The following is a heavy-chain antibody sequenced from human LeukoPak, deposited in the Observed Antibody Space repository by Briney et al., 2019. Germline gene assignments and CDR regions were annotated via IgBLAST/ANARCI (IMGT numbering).Heavy chain of an antibody. CDR3: ARLGYDYVWGSYRWPYYFDY. CDR2: IYYSGST. D-gene: IGHD3-16*02. Sequence: PSETLSLTCTVSGGSISSSSSYWGWIRQPPGKGLEWMGGIYYSGSTYYNPSLKSRVTISVDTSKNQFSLKLSSVTAADTAVYYCARLGYDYVWGSYRWPYYFDYWGQGTLVTVSS. V-gene: IGHV4-39*01. CDR1: GGSISSSSSY. J-gene: IGHJ4*02.